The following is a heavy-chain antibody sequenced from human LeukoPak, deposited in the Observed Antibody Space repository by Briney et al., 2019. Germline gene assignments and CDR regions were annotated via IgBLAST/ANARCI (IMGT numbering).Heavy chain of an antibody. V-gene: IGHV1-8*01. J-gene: IGHJ6*03. CDR1: GYTFTSYD. Sequence: GASVKVSCKASGYTFTSYDINWVRQATGQGLEWMGWMNPNSGNTGYAQKFQGRVTMTRDTSISTAYMELSRLRSDDTAVYYCARDGVYYYDSSGYYANYYYYMDVWGKGTTVTISS. D-gene: IGHD3-22*01. CDR2: MNPNSGNT. CDR3: ARDGVYYYDSSGYYANYYYYMDV.